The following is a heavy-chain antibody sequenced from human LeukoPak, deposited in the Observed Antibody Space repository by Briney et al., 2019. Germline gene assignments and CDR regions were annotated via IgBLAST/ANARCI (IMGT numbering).Heavy chain of an antibody. J-gene: IGHJ4*02. D-gene: IGHD6-13*01. CDR3: ARDLMGIAYRGAFYY. Sequence: GGSLRLSCGASGFTFSRYAMSWVRQAPGKGLQWVSEIGGSGGAIYYADSVKGRFTISRDNSKNTLFLEMNSLRAEDTAVYYCARDLMGIAYRGAFYYWGQGTLVTVSS. CDR2: IGGSGGAI. CDR1: GFTFSRYA. V-gene: IGHV3-23*01.